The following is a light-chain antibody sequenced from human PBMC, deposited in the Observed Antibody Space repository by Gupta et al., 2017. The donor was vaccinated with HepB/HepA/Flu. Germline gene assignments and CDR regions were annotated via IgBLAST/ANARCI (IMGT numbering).Light chain of an antibody. CDR2: KAS. Sequence: IQMTPSPSTLSASVGDRVTITCRASQNINIWLAWYQQKPGNPPKLLLYKASSLESGVPSRFSGSGSGTEFTLTISILQPDDFATYFCQQYGASSRTFGQGTKVEIK. CDR1: QNINIW. V-gene: IGKV1-5*03. J-gene: IGKJ1*01. CDR3: QQYGASSRT.